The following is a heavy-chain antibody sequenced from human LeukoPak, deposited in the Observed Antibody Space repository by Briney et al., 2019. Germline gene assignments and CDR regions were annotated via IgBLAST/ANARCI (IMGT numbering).Heavy chain of an antibody. D-gene: IGHD6-6*01. Sequence: GGSLTLSCAASGFTFSSYSMNWVRQAPGKGLEWISYICSGSSTIYYADSVKGRFTISRDNDKNSLYLQMNSLRDEDTAVYYCARVASRGQGTLVTVSS. CDR1: GFTFSSYS. J-gene: IGHJ4*02. V-gene: IGHV3-48*02. CDR3: ARVAS. CDR2: ICSGSSTI.